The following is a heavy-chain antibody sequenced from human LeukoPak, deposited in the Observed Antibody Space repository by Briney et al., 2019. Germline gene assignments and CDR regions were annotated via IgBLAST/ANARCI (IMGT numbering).Heavy chain of an antibody. CDR3: AGGSGSYYNVAEYFQH. J-gene: IGHJ1*01. D-gene: IGHD3-10*01. CDR2: IYYSGST. CDR1: DTSINTYY. Sequence: SETLSLTCTVSDTSINTYYWGWIRQPPGKGLEWIGSIYYSGSTYYNPSLKSRVTISVDTSKNQFSLKLSSVTAADTAVYYCAGGSGSYYNVAEYFQHWGQGTLVTVSS. V-gene: IGHV4-39*01.